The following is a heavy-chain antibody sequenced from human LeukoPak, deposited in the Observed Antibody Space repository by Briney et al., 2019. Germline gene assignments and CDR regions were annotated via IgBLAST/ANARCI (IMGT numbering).Heavy chain of an antibody. CDR2: ISYDGSNK. Sequence: PGGSLRLSCAASGFTFSSYAMPWVRQAPGKGLEWVAVISYDGSNKYYADSVKGRFTISRDNSKNTLYLQMNSLRAEDTAVYYCARETHPEYYYDSSGPYDAFDIWGQGTMVTVSS. CDR1: GFTFSSYA. J-gene: IGHJ3*02. D-gene: IGHD3-22*01. V-gene: IGHV3-30-3*01. CDR3: ARETHPEYYYDSSGPYDAFDI.